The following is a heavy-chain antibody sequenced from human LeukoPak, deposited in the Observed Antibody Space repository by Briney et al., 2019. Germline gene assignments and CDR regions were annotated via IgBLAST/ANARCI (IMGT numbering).Heavy chain of an antibody. CDR2: IKSKTDGGST. V-gene: IGHV3-15*07. Sequence: GGSLRLSCAASGFTLNNAWMNWVRQTPGKGLEWVGRIKSKTDGGSTDYAAPVKGRFSISRDDSKNTLYLQMNSLKTEDTAVYYCTTVRPGMIAVAAALQNYWGQGTLVTVSS. D-gene: IGHD6-19*01. CDR3: TTVRPGMIAVAAALQNY. J-gene: IGHJ4*02. CDR1: GFTLNNAW.